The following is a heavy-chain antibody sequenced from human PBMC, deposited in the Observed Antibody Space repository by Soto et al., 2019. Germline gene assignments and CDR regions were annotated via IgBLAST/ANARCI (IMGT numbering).Heavy chain of an antibody. CDR1: GYSFTSYW. J-gene: IGHJ4*02. CDR2: IDPSDSYT. CDR3: ASERLGIAVAAPDY. D-gene: IGHD6-19*01. Sequence: GESLKISCNGSGYSFTSYWISWVRQMPGKGLEWMWRIDPSDSYTNYSPSFQGHVTISADKSISTAYLQWSSLKASDTAMYYCASERLGIAVAAPDYWGQGTLVTVSS. V-gene: IGHV5-10-1*01.